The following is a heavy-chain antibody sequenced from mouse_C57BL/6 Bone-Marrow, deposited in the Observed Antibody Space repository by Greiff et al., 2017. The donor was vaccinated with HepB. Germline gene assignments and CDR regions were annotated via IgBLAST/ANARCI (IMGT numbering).Heavy chain of an antibody. V-gene: IGHV1-55*01. Sequence: QVQLQQPGAELVKPGASVKMSCKASGYTFTSYWITWVKQRPGQGLEWIGDIYPGSGSTNYNEKFKSKATLTVDTSSSTAYMQLSSLTSEDSAVYYCARSGIYYSNYDYAVDYWGQGTSVTVSS. J-gene: IGHJ4*01. CDR1: GYTFTSYW. D-gene: IGHD2-5*01. CDR2: IYPGSGST. CDR3: ARSGIYYSNYDYAVDY.